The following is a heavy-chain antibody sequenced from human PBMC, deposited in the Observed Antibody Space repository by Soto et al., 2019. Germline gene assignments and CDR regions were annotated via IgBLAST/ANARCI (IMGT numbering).Heavy chain of an antibody. J-gene: IGHJ4*02. Sequence: VASVKVSCKASGYTFTSYGISWVRQAPGQGLEWMGWISAYNGNTNYAQKLQGRVTMTTDTSTSTAYMELRSLRSDDTAVYYCARDLEVVVVAARFDYWGQGTLVTVSS. CDR2: ISAYNGNT. CDR3: ARDLEVVVVAARFDY. V-gene: IGHV1-18*04. CDR1: GYTFTSYG. D-gene: IGHD2-15*01.